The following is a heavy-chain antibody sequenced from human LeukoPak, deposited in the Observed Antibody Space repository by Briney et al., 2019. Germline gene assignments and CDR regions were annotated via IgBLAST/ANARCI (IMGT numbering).Heavy chain of an antibody. CDR1: GYTFTSYA. CDR2: INTNTGNP. V-gene: IGHV7-4-1*02. Sequence: GASVKVSCKASGYTFTSYAMNWVRQAPGQGLEWMGWINTNTGNPTYAQGFTGRFVFSLDTSVSTAYLQISSLKAEDTAVYYCARDKRGDEGSKFDSWGQGTLVTVSS. D-gene: IGHD2-21*01. J-gene: IGHJ4*02. CDR3: ARDKRGDEGSKFDS.